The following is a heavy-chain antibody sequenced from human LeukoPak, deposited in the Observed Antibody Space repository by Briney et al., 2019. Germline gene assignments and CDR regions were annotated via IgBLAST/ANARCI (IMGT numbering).Heavy chain of an antibody. CDR3: ARDLPRDAYRLFDY. D-gene: IGHD5-24*01. Sequence: TGGSLRLTCAASGFTFSSYEKNWVRQAPRKGLEWGSYISSSGSAIYYADSVRGRFTISRDNAENSLYLQMNSLRAEDTAVYYCARDLPRDAYRLFDYWGQGSLVTVSS. CDR1: GFTFSSYE. J-gene: IGHJ4*02. V-gene: IGHV3-48*03. CDR2: ISSSGSAI.